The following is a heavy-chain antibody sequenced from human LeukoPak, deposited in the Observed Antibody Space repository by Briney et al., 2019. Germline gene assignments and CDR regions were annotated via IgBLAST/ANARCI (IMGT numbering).Heavy chain of an antibody. Sequence: SVKVSCKASGGTFSSYAISWVRQAPGQGLEWMGGIIPIFGTANYAQKFQGRVTITADKSTSTAYMELSSLRSEDTAVYYCARSGDSSGYYYVWGQGTLVSVSS. D-gene: IGHD3-22*01. CDR1: GGTFSSYA. CDR3: ARSGDSSGYYYV. V-gene: IGHV1-69*06. J-gene: IGHJ4*02. CDR2: IIPIFGTA.